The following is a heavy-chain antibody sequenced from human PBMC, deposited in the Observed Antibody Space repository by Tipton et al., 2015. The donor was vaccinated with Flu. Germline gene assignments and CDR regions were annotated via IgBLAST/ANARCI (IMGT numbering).Heavy chain of an antibody. CDR1: GDSLGSSYY. D-gene: IGHD4-11*01. CDR3: ARRTFSNYVSEPKNWFDV. CDR2: IHTSAGT. J-gene: IGHJ5*02. V-gene: IGHV4-38-2*01. Sequence: TLSLTCSVSGDSLGSSYYWAWIRQPPGRGLEWIGNIHTSAGTYYNLSLKSRVTISVDRSKNQFSLRLASVTAADTAVYFCARRTFSNYVSEPKNWFDVWGQGTLVTVSS.